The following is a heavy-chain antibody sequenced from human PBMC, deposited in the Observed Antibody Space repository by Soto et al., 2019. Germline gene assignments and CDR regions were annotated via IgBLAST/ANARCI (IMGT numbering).Heavy chain of an antibody. J-gene: IGHJ6*02. CDR2: IYHSGST. CDR1: GGSIGGINW. V-gene: IGHV4-4*02. Sequence: PSEPLAVTYAVAGGSIGGINWRRLIRQPPGKGLEWIGEIYHSGSTNYNPSLKSRVTISVDKSKNQFSLKLSSVTAADTAVYYCARDPRVGQAAAAFYYYSGMAVWGQGTTVTVSS. D-gene: IGHD6-13*01. CDR3: ARDPRVGQAAAAFYYYSGMAV.